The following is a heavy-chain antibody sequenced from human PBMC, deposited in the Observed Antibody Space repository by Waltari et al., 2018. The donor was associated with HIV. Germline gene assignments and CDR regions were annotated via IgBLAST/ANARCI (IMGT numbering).Heavy chain of an antibody. D-gene: IGHD4-17*01. J-gene: IGHJ4*02. CDR2: IDSSSSVV. CDR1: GFTFSDFP. V-gene: IGHV3-48*01. CDR3: VRPATVTSDGFDY. Sequence: EMQLVESGGGLVQPGGSLRLSCAASGFTFSDFPMTWVRQAPGKGLELVSYIDSSSSVVHYSDSVKGRFTISRDNAKRSLFLQMNSLRAEDTALYYCVRPATVTSDGFDYWGQGTLVTVSS.